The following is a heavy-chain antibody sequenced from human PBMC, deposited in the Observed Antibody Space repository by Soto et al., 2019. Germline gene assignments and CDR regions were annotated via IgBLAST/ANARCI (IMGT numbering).Heavy chain of an antibody. CDR1: GGTFSSYT. Sequence: QVQLVQSGAEVKKPGSSVKVSCKASGGTFSSYTISWVRQAPGQGLEWMGSIIPILGKAHYAQKFQDRVTITANKPTSTAYMELSSLRSGDTAVYYCARALGPYGDYQAFDIWGQGTMVTVSS. CDR3: ARALGPYGDYQAFDI. V-gene: IGHV1-69*08. D-gene: IGHD4-17*01. J-gene: IGHJ3*02. CDR2: IIPILGKA.